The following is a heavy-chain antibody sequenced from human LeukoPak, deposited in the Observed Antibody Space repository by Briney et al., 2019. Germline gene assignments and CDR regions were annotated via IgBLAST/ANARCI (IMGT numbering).Heavy chain of an antibody. CDR1: GFTFNTYA. V-gene: IGHV3-23*01. J-gene: IGHJ4*02. Sequence: GGSLRLSCATSGFTFNTYAMHWVRQAPGKGLEWVSSISGRGDDTYYADSVKGRFTISRDNSKNTLSLHMNSLRAEDTAVYYCARDALVVVITNYFDYWGQGTLVTVSS. CDR2: ISGRGDDT. CDR3: ARDALVVVITNYFDY. D-gene: IGHD3-22*01.